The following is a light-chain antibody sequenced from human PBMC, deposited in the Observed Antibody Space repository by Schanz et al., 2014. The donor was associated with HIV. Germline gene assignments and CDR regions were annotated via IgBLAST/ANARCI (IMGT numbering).Light chain of an antibody. CDR3: AAWDVNLNGPV. V-gene: IGLV1-51*01. CDR1: SSNIGNNY. J-gene: IGLJ2*01. CDR2: DNN. Sequence: QSVLTQPPSVSAAPGQKVTISCSGSSSNIGNNYVSWYQQLPGTAPKLLIYDNNKRPSGIPDRFSGSKSGTSATLGITGLQSEDEDDYYCAAWDVNLNGPVFGGGTKVTVL.